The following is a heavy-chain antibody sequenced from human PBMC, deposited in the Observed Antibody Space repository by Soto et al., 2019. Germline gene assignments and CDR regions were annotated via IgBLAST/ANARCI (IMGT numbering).Heavy chain of an antibody. CDR2: ISAYNGNT. J-gene: IGHJ4*02. V-gene: IGHV1-18*01. CDR3: ARSPQLWFGELSLSFDY. D-gene: IGHD3-10*01. Sequence: ASVKVSCKASGYTFTSYGISWVRQAPGQGLEWMGWISAYNGNTKYAQKLQGRVTITADESTSTAYMELSSLRSEDTAVYYCARSPQLWFGELSLSFDYWGPGTLVTVSS. CDR1: GYTFTSYG.